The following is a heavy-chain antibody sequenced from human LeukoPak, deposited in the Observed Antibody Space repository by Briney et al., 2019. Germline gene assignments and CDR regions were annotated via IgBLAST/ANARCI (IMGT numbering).Heavy chain of an antibody. V-gene: IGHV3-21*05. CDR2: ISSSSSYI. Sequence: GGSLRLSCAASGFTFSSYEMNWVRQAPGKGLEWVSYISSSSSYIYYADSVKGRFTISRDNAKNSLYLQMNSLRAEDTAVYYCARVGFHCSSTSCYGFMDVWGQGTTVTVSS. CDR1: GFTFSSYE. D-gene: IGHD2-2*01. J-gene: IGHJ6*02. CDR3: ARVGFHCSSTSCYGFMDV.